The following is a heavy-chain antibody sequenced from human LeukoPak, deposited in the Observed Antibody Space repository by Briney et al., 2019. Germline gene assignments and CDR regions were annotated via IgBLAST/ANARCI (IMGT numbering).Heavy chain of an antibody. CDR1: GFTFSSYS. CDR3: ARVYSGYDPLFDY. D-gene: IGHD5-12*01. CDR2: ISSSSSYI. V-gene: IGHV3-21*01. J-gene: IGHJ4*02. Sequence: RGGSLRLSCAASGFTFSSYSMNWVRQAPGKGLEWVSSISSSSSYIYYADSVKGRFTISRDNAKNSLYLQMNSLRAEDTAVYYCARVYSGYDPLFDYWGQGTLVTVSS.